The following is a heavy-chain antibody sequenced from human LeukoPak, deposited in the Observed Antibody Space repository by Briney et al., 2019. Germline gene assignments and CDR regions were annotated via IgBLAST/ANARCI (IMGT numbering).Heavy chain of an antibody. V-gene: IGHV4-4*07. CDR1: GGSISSYY. Sequence: PSETLSLTCTVSGGSISSYYWSWIRHPAGKGLEWIGRIYTSGSTNYNPSLKSRVNLSVDKSKNQFSLKLRSVTAADTAVYYCARGVQYYDFWSGRYYYMDVWGKGTTVTVSS. CDR3: ARGVQYYDFWSGRYYYMDV. CDR2: IYTSGST. J-gene: IGHJ6*03. D-gene: IGHD3-3*01.